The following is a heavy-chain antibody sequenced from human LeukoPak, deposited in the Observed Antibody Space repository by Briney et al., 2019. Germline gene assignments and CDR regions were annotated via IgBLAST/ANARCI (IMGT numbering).Heavy chain of an antibody. CDR3: ARGYSSSWYSYYYYMDV. V-gene: IGHV4-34*01. CDR1: GGSFSGYS. Sequence: SETLSLTCAVYGGSFSGYSWSWIRQAPGKGLEWIGEIIHSGSTNYNPSLKSRVTISVDTSKNQFSLKLSSMTAADTAVYYCARGYSSSWYSYYYYMDVWGKGTTVTVSS. D-gene: IGHD6-13*01. CDR2: IIHSGST. J-gene: IGHJ6*03.